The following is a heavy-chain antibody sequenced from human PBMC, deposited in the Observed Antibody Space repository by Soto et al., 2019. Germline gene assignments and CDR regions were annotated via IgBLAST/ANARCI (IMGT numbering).Heavy chain of an antibody. D-gene: IGHD3-10*01. CDR1: GFTFSSYG. Sequence: QVQLVESGGGVVQPGRSLRLSCAASGFTFSSYGMHWVRQAPGKGLEWVAVISYDGSNKNYADSVKGRFTISRDNSKNTRYLEKNSLRAEDTAVYYCAPWFGAFDYWGQGTLVTVSS. V-gene: IGHV3-30*03. CDR3: APWFGAFDY. CDR2: ISYDGSNK. J-gene: IGHJ4*02.